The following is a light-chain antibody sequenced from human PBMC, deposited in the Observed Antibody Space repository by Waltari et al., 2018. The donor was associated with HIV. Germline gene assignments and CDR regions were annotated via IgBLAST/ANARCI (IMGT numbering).Light chain of an antibody. CDR2: ATS. V-gene: IGKV1-27*01. J-gene: IGKJ3*01. CDR1: QAINNY. Sequence: DIQMTQSPSYLSASVGDRVTITCRADQAINNYLAWYQQKPGRAPRLLIYATSTLQSGVPSRFSGSGSGTDFTLTISGLQPEDVATYYCQKYKSAPFTFGPGTKVDIK. CDR3: QKYKSAPFT.